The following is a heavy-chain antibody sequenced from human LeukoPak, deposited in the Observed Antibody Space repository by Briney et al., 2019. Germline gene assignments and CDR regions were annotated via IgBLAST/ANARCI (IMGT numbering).Heavy chain of an antibody. V-gene: IGHV3-23*01. D-gene: IGHD3-22*01. CDR3: ARDRDSSGYYHVVDS. CDR1: GFTFSSYA. Sequence: GGSLRLSCADSGFTFSSYAMSWVRQAPGKGLEWVSLISTSGRTHYADSVQGRFTISRDNSKNTLSLHMNSLRAEDTAVYYCARDRDSSGYYHVVDSWGQGALVTVSS. CDR2: ISTSGRT. J-gene: IGHJ4*02.